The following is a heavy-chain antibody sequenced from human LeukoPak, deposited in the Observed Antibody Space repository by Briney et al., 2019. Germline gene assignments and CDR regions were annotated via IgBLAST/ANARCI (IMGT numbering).Heavy chain of an antibody. Sequence: SETLSLTCTVSGGSISSSSYYWGWTRQPPGKGLEWIGSIYYSGSTYYNPSLKSRVTISVDTSKNQFSLKLSSVTAADTAVYYCAASMARTRIRYSLYFWGQGTLVTVSS. CDR3: AASMARTRIRYSLYF. CDR2: IYYSGST. V-gene: IGHV4-39*07. D-gene: IGHD3-10*01. CDR1: GGSISSSSYY. J-gene: IGHJ4*02.